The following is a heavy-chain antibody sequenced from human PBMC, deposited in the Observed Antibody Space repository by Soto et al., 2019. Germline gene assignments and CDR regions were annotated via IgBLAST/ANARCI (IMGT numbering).Heavy chain of an antibody. CDR1: GASISSYY. CDR2: IYYSGST. J-gene: IGHJ6*03. D-gene: IGHD3-3*01. Sequence: QVQLQESGPGLVKPSETLSLTCTVSGASISSYYWSWIRQPPGKGLEWIGYIYYSGSTNYNPSLKSGVTISIDTAKNQLSLELSSVTAADAAVYYCAKTYYDFCSEEYYYYMDVWGKGTTVTVSS. CDR3: AKTYYDFCSEEYYYYMDV. V-gene: IGHV4-59*01.